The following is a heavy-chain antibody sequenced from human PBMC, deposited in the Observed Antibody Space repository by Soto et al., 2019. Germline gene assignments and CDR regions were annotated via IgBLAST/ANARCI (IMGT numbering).Heavy chain of an antibody. D-gene: IGHD6-13*01. CDR3: ARRGSSSWYGY. V-gene: IGHV4-39*01. CDR1: GGSISSSSYY. Sequence: QLQLQESGPGLVKPSETLSLTCTVSGGSISSSSYYWGWIRQPPGKGLEWIGSIYYSGSTYYNPSLKSRVTISVDTSKNQFSLKLSSVTAADKAVYYCARRGSSSWYGYWGQGTLVTVSS. J-gene: IGHJ4*02. CDR2: IYYSGST.